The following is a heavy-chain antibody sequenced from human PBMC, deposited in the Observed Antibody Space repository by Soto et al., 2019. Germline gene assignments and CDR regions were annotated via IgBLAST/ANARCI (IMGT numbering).Heavy chain of an antibody. Sequence: QVRLEQSGSEVKRPGSSVKVSCKASGDILSSFGLSWVRQAPGQGLEWMGGIVPLFGAENYAQRFQGRVTITADESTNAAYMELSSLRSEDTAVYYCARDRLPHCSGGSCYXXFAHWGQGTLVIVSS. J-gene: IGHJ4*02. CDR1: GDILSSFG. D-gene: IGHD2-15*01. V-gene: IGHV1-69*01. CDR3: ARDRLPHCSGGSCYXXFAH. CDR2: IVPLFGAE.